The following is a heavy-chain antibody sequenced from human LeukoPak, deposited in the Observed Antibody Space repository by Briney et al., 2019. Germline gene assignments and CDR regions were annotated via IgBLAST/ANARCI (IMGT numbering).Heavy chain of an antibody. CDR3: ARDSENDFWSGYHINWFDP. Sequence: ASVKVSCKASGGTFSSYAISWVRQAPGQGLEWMGGIIPIFGTANYAQKFQGRVTITADKSTSTAYMELSSLRSEDTAVYYCARDSENDFWSGYHINWFDPWGQGTLVTVSS. J-gene: IGHJ5*02. V-gene: IGHV1-69*06. CDR2: IIPIFGTA. CDR1: GGTFSSYA. D-gene: IGHD3-3*01.